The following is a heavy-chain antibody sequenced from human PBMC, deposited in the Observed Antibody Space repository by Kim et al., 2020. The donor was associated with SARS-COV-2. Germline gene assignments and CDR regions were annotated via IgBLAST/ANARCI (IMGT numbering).Heavy chain of an antibody. CDR2: INHSGST. Sequence: SETLSLTRAVYGGSFSGYYWSWIRQPPGKGLEWIGEINHSGSTNYNPSLKSRVTISVDTSKNQFSLKLSSVTAADTAVYYCARGWWSSELRFDPWGQGTLVTVSS. J-gene: IGHJ5*02. CDR1: GGSFSGYY. V-gene: IGHV4-34*01. D-gene: IGHD2-8*02. CDR3: ARGWWSSELRFDP.